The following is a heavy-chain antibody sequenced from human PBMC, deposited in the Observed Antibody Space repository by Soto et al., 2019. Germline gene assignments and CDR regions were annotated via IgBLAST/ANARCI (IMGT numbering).Heavy chain of an antibody. D-gene: IGHD3-10*02. V-gene: IGHV1-2*04. Sequence: GSSVKVSCKASGYTFTGYYMHWVRQAPGQGLEWMGWINPNSGGTNYAQKFQGWVTMTRDTSISTAYMELSRLRSDDTAVYYCAGSMFDYGMDFWGQGTTVTVSS. CDR3: AGSMFDYGMDF. CDR1: GYTFTGYY. CDR2: INPNSGGT. J-gene: IGHJ6*02.